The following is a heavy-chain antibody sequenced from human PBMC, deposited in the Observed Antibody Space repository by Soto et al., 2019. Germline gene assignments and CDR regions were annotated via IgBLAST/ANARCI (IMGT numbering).Heavy chain of an antibody. D-gene: IGHD6-13*01. J-gene: IGHJ4*02. V-gene: IGHV3-23*01. CDR1: GFTFSSYA. CDR2: ISGSGGST. CDR3: AKFPSSIAAAGRFDY. Sequence: PGGSLRLSCAASGFTFSSYAMSWVRQAPGKGLEWVSAISGSGGSTYYADSVKGRFTISRDNSKNTLYLQMNSLRAEDTAVYYCAKFPSSIAAAGRFDYWLQGTLVTVSS.